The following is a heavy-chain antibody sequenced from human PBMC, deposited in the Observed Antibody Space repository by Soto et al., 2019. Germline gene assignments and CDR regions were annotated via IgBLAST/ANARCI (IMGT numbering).Heavy chain of an antibody. CDR2: ISSSSSYI. J-gene: IGHJ5*02. CDR1: GFTFSSYG. V-gene: IGHV3-21*01. CDR3: AREGPSYDFWSGYFPRNNWFDP. Sequence: GGSKRVSCAASGFTFSSYGRNWVRQAPGKGLEWVSSISSSSSYIYYADSVKGRFTISRDNAKNSLYLQMNSLRAEDTAVYYCAREGPSYDFWSGYFPRNNWFDPWGQGTLVTVSS. D-gene: IGHD3-3*01.